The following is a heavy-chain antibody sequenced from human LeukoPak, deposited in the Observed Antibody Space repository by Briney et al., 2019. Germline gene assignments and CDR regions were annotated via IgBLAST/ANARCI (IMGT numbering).Heavy chain of an antibody. CDR1: GFTFTNYA. D-gene: IGHD2-15*01. Sequence: GGSLRLSCAASGFTFTNYAMSWVRQAPGKGLEWFSAITGSGGSTYYADSVKGRFTISRDNSKNTLYLQMNSLRAEDTAIYYCASRYCSGGSCYNRYYFDYWGQGTLVTVSS. CDR2: ITGSGGST. J-gene: IGHJ4*02. CDR3: ASRYCSGGSCYNRYYFDY. V-gene: IGHV3-23*01.